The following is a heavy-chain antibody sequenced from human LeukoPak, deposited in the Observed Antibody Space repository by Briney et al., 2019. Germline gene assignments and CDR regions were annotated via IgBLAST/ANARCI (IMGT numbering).Heavy chain of an antibody. CDR1: GGSISSSSYY. Sequence: SETLSLTCTVSGGSISSSSYYWGWIRQPPGKGLEWIGSIYYSGSTYYNPSLKSRVTISVDTSKNQFSLKLSSVTAADTAVYYCARRRGYSYAPGPFGYWGQGTLVTVSS. CDR3: ARRRGYSYAPGPFGY. V-gene: IGHV4-39*07. J-gene: IGHJ4*02. CDR2: IYYSGST. D-gene: IGHD5-18*01.